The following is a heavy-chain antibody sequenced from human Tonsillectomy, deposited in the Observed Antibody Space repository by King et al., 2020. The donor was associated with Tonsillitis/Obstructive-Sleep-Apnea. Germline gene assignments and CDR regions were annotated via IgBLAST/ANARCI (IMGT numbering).Heavy chain of an antibody. CDR3: AKDGNPAIGDYDILTGSFDY. V-gene: IGHV3-23*04. CDR2: ISGSGGST. J-gene: IGHJ4*02. D-gene: IGHD3-9*01. CDR1: GFTFSSYA. Sequence: VQLVESGGGLVQPGGSLRLSCAASGFTFSSYAMSWVRQAPGKGLEWVSAISGSGGSTYYADSVKGRFTISRDNSKNTLYLQMNSLRAEDTAVYYCAKDGNPAIGDYDILTGSFDYWGQGTLVTVSS.